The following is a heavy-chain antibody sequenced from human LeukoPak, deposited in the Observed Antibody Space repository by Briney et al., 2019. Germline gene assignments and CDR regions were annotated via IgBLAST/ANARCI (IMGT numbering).Heavy chain of an antibody. V-gene: IGHV1-2*02. J-gene: IGHJ4*02. D-gene: IGHD2-15*01. CDR2: INPNSGGT. CDR1: GYTFTGYY. Sequence: APVKVSCKASGYTFTGYYMHWVRQAPGQGLEWMGWINPNSGGTNYAQKFQGRVTMTRDTSISTAYMELSRLRSDDTAVYYCARGGSRYCSGGSCYYFDYWGQGTLVTVSS. CDR3: ARGGSRYCSGGSCYYFDY.